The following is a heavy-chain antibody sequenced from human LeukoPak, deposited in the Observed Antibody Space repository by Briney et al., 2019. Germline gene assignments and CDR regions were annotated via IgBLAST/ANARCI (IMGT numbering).Heavy chain of an antibody. J-gene: IGHJ4*02. CDR2: INPNSGGT. CDR3: ATTYYYDSSGYPGSNYFDY. V-gene: IGHV1-2*02. CDR1: GYTFTDYF. Sequence: ASVKVSCKTSGYTFTDYFVHWVRQAPGQGLEWMGWINPNSGGTEYAQKFLGRVTMTRDTSISTAYMEPSRLRSEDTAVYYCATTYYYDSSGYPGSNYFDYWGQGTLVTVSS. D-gene: IGHD3-22*01.